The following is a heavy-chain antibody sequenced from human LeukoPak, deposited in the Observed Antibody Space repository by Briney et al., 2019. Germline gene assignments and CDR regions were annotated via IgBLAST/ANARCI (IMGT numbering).Heavy chain of an antibody. V-gene: IGHV4-34*01. Sequence: SETLSLTCAVHGGSFSGYYWSWIRQPPGKGLEWIGEINHSGSTNYNPSLKSRVTISVDTSKNQFSLKLSSVTAADTAVYYCARGVVVVPAAIRGDYYYYYMDVWGKGTTVTVSS. CDR3: ARGVVVVPAAIRGDYYYYYMDV. D-gene: IGHD2-2*02. CDR1: GGSFSGYY. J-gene: IGHJ6*03. CDR2: INHSGST.